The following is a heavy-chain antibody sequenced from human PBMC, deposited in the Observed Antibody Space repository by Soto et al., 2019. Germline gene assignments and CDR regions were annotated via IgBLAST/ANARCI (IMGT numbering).Heavy chain of an antibody. Sequence: EVQLVESGGDLVQPGGSLKLSCAASGFSFSGFEVKWIRQAPGKGLAWVGRMRRKAVGYATAYGASVKGRFTVTRDDSKNTTMLQMNSLQTEDTAIYYCTSYLFHYPVDYGMDVWGQGTTVTVSS. J-gene: IGHJ6*02. CDR3: TSYLFHYPVDYGMDV. D-gene: IGHD5-12*01. CDR2: MRRKAVGYAT. CDR1: GFSFSGFE. V-gene: IGHV3-73*02.